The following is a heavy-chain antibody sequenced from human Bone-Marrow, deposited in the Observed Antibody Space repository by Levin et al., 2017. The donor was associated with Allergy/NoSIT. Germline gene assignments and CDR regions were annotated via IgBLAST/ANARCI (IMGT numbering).Heavy chain of an antibody. Sequence: SLTTGGEGVGWIRQPPGKALEWLALIYWNDDKLYSPSLKTRITITKDTSKNQVVLTMTNMDPVDTATYFCAHRRGGPSGWFDPWGQGTLVTVSS. J-gene: IGHJ5*02. V-gene: IGHV2-5*01. CDR3: AHRRGGPSGWFDP. CDR1: SLTTGGEG. D-gene: IGHD3-10*01. CDR2: IYWNDDK.